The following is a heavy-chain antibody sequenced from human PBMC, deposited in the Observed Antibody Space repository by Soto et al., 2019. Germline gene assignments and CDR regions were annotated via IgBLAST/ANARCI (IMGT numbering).Heavy chain of an antibody. J-gene: IGHJ5*02. D-gene: IGHD2-15*01. CDR1: GYTFISHA. V-gene: IGHV1-18*01. CDR2: ISGYNGDT. Sequence: QVQLVQSGGEVKKPGASVKVSCKASGYTFISHAITWVRQAPGQGLEWMGWISGYNGDTNYAQDLRGRVNMTTDTSTSTAYMEMRRLRSDDTAVYYCARSKSYCRGGSCYWNWFDPWGQGTLVTVSS. CDR3: ARSKSYCRGGSCYWNWFDP.